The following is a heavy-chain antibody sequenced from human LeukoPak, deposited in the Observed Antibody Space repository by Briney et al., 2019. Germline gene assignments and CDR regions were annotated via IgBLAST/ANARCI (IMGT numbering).Heavy chain of an antibody. CDR2: ISSSSTYM. V-gene: IGHV3-21*01. J-gene: IGHJ4*02. CDR1: GFTFSTYW. Sequence: PGGSLTLSCAASGFTFSTYWMAWVRQAPGMGLEWVSSISSSSTYMYHADSVKGRFTISRDNARNSLYLQMNSLKAEDTAVYYCARFQSGSLFDYWGQGTLVTVSS. CDR3: ARFQSGSLFDY. D-gene: IGHD1-26*01.